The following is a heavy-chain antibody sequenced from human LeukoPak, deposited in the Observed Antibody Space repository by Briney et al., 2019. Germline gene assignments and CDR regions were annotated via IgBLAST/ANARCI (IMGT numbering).Heavy chain of an antibody. Sequence: GGSLRLSCAASGFTFSSYGMSWVRQAPGKGLEWVSAISSSSSYIYYADSVKGRFTISRDNAKNSLYLQMNSLRAEDTAVYYCARRDSDYDFWSGYYWFDYWGQGTLVTVSS. D-gene: IGHD3-3*01. CDR3: ARRDSDYDFWSGYYWFDY. CDR2: ISSSSSYI. CDR1: GFTFSSYG. V-gene: IGHV3-21*01. J-gene: IGHJ4*02.